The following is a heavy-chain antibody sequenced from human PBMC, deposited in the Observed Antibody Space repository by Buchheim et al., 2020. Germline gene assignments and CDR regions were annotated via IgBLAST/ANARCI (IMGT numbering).Heavy chain of an antibody. CDR2: ISSSSSTI. J-gene: IGHJ6*02. CDR3: ARDYSSGWYGHYGMDV. D-gene: IGHD6-19*01. V-gene: IGHV3-48*04. Sequence: EVQLVESGGGLVQPGGSPRLSCVASGFTFSSYSMNWVRQAPGKGLEWVSYISSSSSTIYYADSVKGRFTISRDNAKNSLYLQMNSLRAEDTAVYYCARDYSSGWYGHYGMDVWGQGTT. CDR1: GFTFSSYS.